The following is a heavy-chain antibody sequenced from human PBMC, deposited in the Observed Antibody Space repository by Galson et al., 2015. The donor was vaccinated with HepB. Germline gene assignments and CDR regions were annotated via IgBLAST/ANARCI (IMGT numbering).Heavy chain of an antibody. CDR2: IFWDDDK. D-gene: IGHD4-17*01. Sequence: PSLVNPTQTLTLTCVFSGFSLNTSGVSVGWIRQPPGKALEWLALIFWDDDKRYSPSLNSRLTITTDTSKTQVVLRVTNMDPVDTATYYCAHRPPDDYADPLGDVYFDLWGRGTLVTVAS. CDR1: GFSLNTSGVS. V-gene: IGHV2-5*02. J-gene: IGHJ2*01. CDR3: AHRPPDDYADPLGDVYFDL.